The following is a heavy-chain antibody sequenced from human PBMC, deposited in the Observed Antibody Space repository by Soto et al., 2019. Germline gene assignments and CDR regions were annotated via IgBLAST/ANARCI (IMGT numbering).Heavy chain of an antibody. CDR2: VYNRGTT. J-gene: IGHJ6*01. V-gene: IGHV4-59*01. CDR3: XXXXXXXXNY. Sequence: QVHLQESGPGLVKSSETLSLTCTVSGGPISSYYWSWIRQSPGEGLEWIGYVYNRGTTNYNPSLRNRATISTDTSANQIFLHLSSVTAADTAVXXXXXXXXXXXNY. CDR1: GGPISSYY.